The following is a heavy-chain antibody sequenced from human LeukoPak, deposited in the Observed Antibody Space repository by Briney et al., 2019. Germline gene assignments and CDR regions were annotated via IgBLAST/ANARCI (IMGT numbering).Heavy chain of an antibody. Sequence: SETLSLTCAVYGGSFSGYYWSWIRQPPGKGLEGIGEINHSGSTNYNPSLKSRVTISVDTSKNQFSLKLSSVTAADTAVYYCARGLSMYYYGSGSYYTRWFDPWGQGTLVTVSS. D-gene: IGHD3-10*01. CDR3: ARGLSMYYYGSGSYYTRWFDP. CDR1: GGSFSGYY. V-gene: IGHV4-34*01. CDR2: INHSGST. J-gene: IGHJ5*02.